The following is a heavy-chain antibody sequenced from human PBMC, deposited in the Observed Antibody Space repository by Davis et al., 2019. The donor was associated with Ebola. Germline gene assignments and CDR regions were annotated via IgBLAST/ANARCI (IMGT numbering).Heavy chain of an antibody. J-gene: IGHJ5*02. V-gene: IGHV3-23*01. CDR3: VKKGPLVPGNSWFDA. CDR2: INGSGVIK. D-gene: IGHD1-1*01. Sequence: PGGSLTLSCAASGFTFSSYVITWVRQAPGKGLEWVSGINGSGVIKTYAASVKGRITISRDNSKNTLYLQMNSLRVEDSAVYHCVKKGPLVPGNSWFDAWGQGTLVTVSS. CDR1: GFTFSSYV.